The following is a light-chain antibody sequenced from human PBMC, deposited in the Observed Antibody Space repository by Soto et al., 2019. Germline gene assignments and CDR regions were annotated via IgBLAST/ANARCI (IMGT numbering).Light chain of an antibody. CDR1: SSDVGSYNL. CDR3: CSYAGMGVV. V-gene: IGLV2-23*02. Sequence: QSVLTQPASVSGSPGRSITISCTGTSSDVGSYNLVSWYQQHPGKAPKLMIYEVSKRPSGVSNRFSGSKSGNTASLTISGLQAEDEADYYCCSYAGMGVVFGGGTKVTVL. J-gene: IGLJ2*01. CDR2: EVS.